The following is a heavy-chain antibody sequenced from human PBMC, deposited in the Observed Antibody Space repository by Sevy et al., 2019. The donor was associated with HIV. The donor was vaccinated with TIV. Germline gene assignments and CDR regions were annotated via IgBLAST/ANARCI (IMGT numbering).Heavy chain of an antibody. Sequence: ASVKVSCKASGYMFTDYYIHWVRQAPGQGLEWMAWINPNGGVTNYAQRFQGEVTVTRDTSISTAYMELSRLRSDDTAIYYCARLTTKPTSDLYGMDVWGQRTTVTVSS. CDR3: ARLTTKPTSDLYGMDV. J-gene: IGHJ6*02. D-gene: IGHD4-17*01. CDR2: INPNGGVT. CDR1: GYMFTDYY. V-gene: IGHV1-2*02.